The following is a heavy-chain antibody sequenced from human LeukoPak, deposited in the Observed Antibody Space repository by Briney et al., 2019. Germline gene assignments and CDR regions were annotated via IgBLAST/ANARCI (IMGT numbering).Heavy chain of an antibody. V-gene: IGHV3-23*01. J-gene: IGHJ4*02. CDR1: GFTFSTYA. D-gene: IGHD3-22*01. CDR2: ISGSGGSP. Sequence: GGSLRLSCAASGFTFSTYAMSWVRQVPGKGLGWVTDISGSGGSPYYADSVKGRFTISRDNSKNTLYLQMNNLRAEDTAIYYCAKLNANSGRPRGGFDYWGQGTLVTVSS. CDR3: AKLNANSGRPRGGFDY.